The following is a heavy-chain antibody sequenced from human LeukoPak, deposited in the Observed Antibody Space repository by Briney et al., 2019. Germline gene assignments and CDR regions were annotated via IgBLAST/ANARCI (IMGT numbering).Heavy chain of an antibody. Sequence: ASVKVSCKASGYTFTSYGISWVRQAPGQGLEWMGWISTYNGNTNYAQRLQGRVTMSTDTSTSTAYMELRSLRSDDTAVYYCARAFPRGPFDYWGQGTLVTVSS. V-gene: IGHV1-18*01. J-gene: IGHJ4*02. CDR3: ARAFPRGPFDY. CDR2: ISTYNGNT. CDR1: GYTFTSYG.